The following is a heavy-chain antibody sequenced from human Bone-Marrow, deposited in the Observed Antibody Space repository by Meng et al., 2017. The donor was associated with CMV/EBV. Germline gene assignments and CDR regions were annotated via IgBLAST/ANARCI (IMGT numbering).Heavy chain of an antibody. Sequence: GSISSHYWSWIRQPAGKGLEWIGRIYTSGSTNYNPSLKSRVTMSVDTSKNQFSLKLSSVTAADTAVYYCARGLDYDILTGYNNWFDPWGQGTLVTVSS. CDR1: GSISSHY. J-gene: IGHJ5*02. CDR2: IYTSGST. V-gene: IGHV4-4*07. CDR3: ARGLDYDILTGYNNWFDP. D-gene: IGHD3-9*01.